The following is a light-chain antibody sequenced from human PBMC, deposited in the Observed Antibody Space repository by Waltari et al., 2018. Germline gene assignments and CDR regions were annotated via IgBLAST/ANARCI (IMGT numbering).Light chain of an antibody. CDR3: QQSYSTPLT. CDR2: AAS. CDR1: QSISSY. Sequence: DIRMTQSPSYLSASVGDRVTITCRASQSISSYLNWYQQKPGKAPKLLIYAASSLQSGVPSRFSGSGSGTDFTLTISSLQPEDFATYYCQQSYSTPLTFGGGTKVEIK. V-gene: IGKV1-39*01. J-gene: IGKJ4*01.